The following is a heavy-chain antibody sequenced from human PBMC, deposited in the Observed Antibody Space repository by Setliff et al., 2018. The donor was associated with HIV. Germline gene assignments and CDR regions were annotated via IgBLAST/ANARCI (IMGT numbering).Heavy chain of an antibody. CDR2: ISAYNGNT. CDR1: GYTFTSYG. Sequence: ASVKVSCKASGYTFTSYGISWVRQAPGQGLEWMGWISAYNGNTNYAQKLQGRVTMTTDTSTSTAYMELRSLRSDDTAVYYCARDRDDSVTGHFNRFDPWGQGTLVTVSS. V-gene: IGHV1-18*01. D-gene: IGHD3-9*01. CDR3: ARDRDDSVTGHFNRFDP. J-gene: IGHJ5*02.